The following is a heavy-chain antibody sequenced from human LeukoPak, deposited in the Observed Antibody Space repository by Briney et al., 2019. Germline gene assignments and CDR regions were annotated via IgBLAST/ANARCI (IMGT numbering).Heavy chain of an antibody. Sequence: ASVKVSCKASGYTFTSYGISWVRQAPGQGLEWMGWISAYNGNTNYAQKLQGRVTMTTDTSTSTAYMELRSLRSDDTAVYYCAREDIVATTYLYYFDYWGQGTLVTVSS. J-gene: IGHJ4*02. D-gene: IGHD5-12*01. V-gene: IGHV1-18*01. CDR3: AREDIVATTYLYYFDY. CDR1: GYTFTSYG. CDR2: ISAYNGNT.